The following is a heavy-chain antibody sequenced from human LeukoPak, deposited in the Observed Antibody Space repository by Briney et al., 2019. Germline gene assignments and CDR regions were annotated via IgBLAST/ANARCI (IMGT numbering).Heavy chain of an antibody. D-gene: IGHD3-22*01. CDR1: GFTFSSYA. Sequence: PGGSLRLSCAASGFTFSSYAMSWVRQAPGKGLEWVAGISGSGGRTFYADSVKGRFTISRDNSKNTLYLQMNSLRAEDTAVYYCATSDSSGYYFSYYWGQGTLVTVSS. CDR2: ISGSGGRT. J-gene: IGHJ4*02. CDR3: ATSDSSGYYFSYY. V-gene: IGHV3-23*01.